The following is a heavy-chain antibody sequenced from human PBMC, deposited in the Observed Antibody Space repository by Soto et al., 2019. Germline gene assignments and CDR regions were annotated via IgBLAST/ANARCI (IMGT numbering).Heavy chain of an antibody. Sequence: QVQLVQSVAEVNKPGSSVKVSCKASGGTFSSYAISWVRQAPGQGLEWMGGIIPIFGTANYAQKFQGRVTITADESTSTAYMELSRLRSEDTAVYYCARVDYYDSSGYWAFDYWGQGTLVTVSS. CDR2: IIPIFGTA. CDR3: ARVDYYDSSGYWAFDY. CDR1: GGTFSSYA. J-gene: IGHJ4*02. D-gene: IGHD3-22*01. V-gene: IGHV1-69*01.